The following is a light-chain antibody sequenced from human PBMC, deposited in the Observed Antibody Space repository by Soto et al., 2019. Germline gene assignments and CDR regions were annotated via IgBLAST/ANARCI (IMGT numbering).Light chain of an antibody. CDR3: CSYEGSSTFYV. J-gene: IGLJ1*01. CDR1: SXDVGSYNL. Sequence: SVLTQPASVSGSPGQSITISCTGTSXDVGSYNLVSWYQQHPGKAPKLMIYEGSKRPSGVSNRFSGSKSGNTASLTISGLQAEDEADYYCCSYEGSSTFYVFGTGTKVTV. V-gene: IGLV2-23*03. CDR2: EGS.